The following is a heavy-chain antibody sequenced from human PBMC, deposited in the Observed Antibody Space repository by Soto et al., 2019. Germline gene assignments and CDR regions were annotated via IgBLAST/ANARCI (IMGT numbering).Heavy chain of an antibody. CDR2: IIPILGTA. J-gene: IGHJ6*02. CDR3: ARDRRYYDSSGYYYGMDV. Sequence: GASVKVSCKASGGTFSSYAISWVRQAPGQGLEWMGGIIPILGTANYAQKFQGRATITADESTSTAYIELSSLRSEDTAVYYCARDRRYYDSSGYYYGMDVWGQGTTVTVSS. CDR1: GGTFSSYA. V-gene: IGHV1-69*13. D-gene: IGHD3-22*01.